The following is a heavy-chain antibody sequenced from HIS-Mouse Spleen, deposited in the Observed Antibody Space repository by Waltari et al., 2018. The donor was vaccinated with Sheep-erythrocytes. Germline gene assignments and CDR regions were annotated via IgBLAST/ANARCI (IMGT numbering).Heavy chain of an antibody. CDR2: IIPIFGTA. CDR1: GGTFSSYA. CDR3: ARDTSSDSSGWHDAFDI. Sequence: QVQLVQSGGEVKKPGSSVKVSCKASGGTFSSYAISWVRQAPGQGLEWMGGIIPIFGTANYAQKFQGRVTITADESTSTAYMELSSLRSEDTAVYYCARDTSSDSSGWHDAFDIWGQGTMVTVSS. V-gene: IGHV1-69*01. J-gene: IGHJ3*02. D-gene: IGHD6-19*01.